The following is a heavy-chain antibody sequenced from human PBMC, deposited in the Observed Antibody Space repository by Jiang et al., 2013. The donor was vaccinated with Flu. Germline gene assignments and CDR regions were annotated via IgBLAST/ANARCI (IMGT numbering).Heavy chain of an antibody. V-gene: IGHV4-34*01. CDR1: GGSFSGYY. CDR3: ARALPPGNYSGYDYNRRPGIAAAGTGDFDY. Sequence: LLKPSETLSLTCAVYGGSFSGYYWSWIRQPPGKGLEWIGEINHSGSTNYNPSLKSRVTISVDTSKNQFSLKLSSVTAADTAVYYCARALPPGNYSGYDYNRRPGIAAAGTGDFDY. D-gene: IGHD6-13*01. CDR2: INHSGST. J-gene: IGHJ4*01.